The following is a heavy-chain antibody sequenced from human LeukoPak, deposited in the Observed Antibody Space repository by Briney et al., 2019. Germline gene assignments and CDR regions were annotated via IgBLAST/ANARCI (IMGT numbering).Heavy chain of an antibody. Sequence: PSETLSLTCAVYGGSFSGYYWSWIRQPPGKGLEWIGEINHSGSTNYNPSLKSRVTISVDTSKNHFSLKLSSVTAADTAVYYCARGLLGDYMTFDYWGQGTLVTVSS. D-gene: IGHD4-17*01. CDR1: GGSFSGYY. CDR3: ARGLLGDYMTFDY. J-gene: IGHJ4*02. CDR2: INHSGST. V-gene: IGHV4-34*01.